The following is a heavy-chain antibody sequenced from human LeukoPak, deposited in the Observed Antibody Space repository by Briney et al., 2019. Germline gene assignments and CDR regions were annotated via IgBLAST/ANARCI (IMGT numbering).Heavy chain of an antibody. J-gene: IGHJ6*03. Sequence: SVKVSCKASGGTFSRYAISWVRQAPGQGLEWMGGIIPVLGTTNYAQTFQNKVTITADESTSTTYMELSSLTSEDTAVYYCATSGGDYYYYSLDVWGKGTPVIVSS. V-gene: IGHV1-69*13. CDR3: ATSGGDYYYYSLDV. CDR1: GGTFSRYA. D-gene: IGHD3-10*01. CDR2: IIPVLGTT.